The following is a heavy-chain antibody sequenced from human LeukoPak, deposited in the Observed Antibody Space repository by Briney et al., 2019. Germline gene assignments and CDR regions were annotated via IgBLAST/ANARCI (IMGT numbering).Heavy chain of an antibody. CDR2: IYYSGST. Sequence: KPSETLSLTCAVYGGSFSGYYWSWIRQPPGKGLEWIGYIYYSGSTNYNPSLKSRVTISVDTSKNQFALKLSSVTAADTAVYYCARAGIAVYFDPWGQGTLVTVSS. CDR1: GGSFSGYY. J-gene: IGHJ5*02. CDR3: ARAGIAVYFDP. V-gene: IGHV4-59*12. D-gene: IGHD6-19*01.